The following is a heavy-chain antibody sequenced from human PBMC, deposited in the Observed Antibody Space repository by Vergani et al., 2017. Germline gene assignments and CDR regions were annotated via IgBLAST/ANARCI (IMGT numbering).Heavy chain of an antibody. CDR2: TSKDGTHD. CDR1: GFTFSSYG. CDR3: AGDGTDSFVSSSESSHLLYY. J-gene: IGHJ4*02. V-gene: IGHV3-30*03. Sequence: QVQLVESGGGVVQPGRSLRLSCAASGFTFSSYGMHWVRQAPGEGLEGVATTSKDGTHDYYEPSVRGRFAVSRDNFKNTMYLQMDRLTTDDTAVYFCAGDGTDSFVSSSESSHLLYYWGQGILVTVSS. D-gene: IGHD2-2*01.